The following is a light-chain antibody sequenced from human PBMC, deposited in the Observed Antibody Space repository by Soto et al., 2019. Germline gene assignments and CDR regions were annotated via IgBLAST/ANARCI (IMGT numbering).Light chain of an antibody. CDR2: EAS. CDR3: QQTRSYPPT. J-gene: IGKJ4*01. Sequence: QSPSSLSASIGDRVTITCRASQDINSYLAWYQQKPGKAPNLLIYEASILQRGVPSRFSGSISGTDFTLTISSLQAEDFATYYCQQTRSYPPTFGGGTKVDIK. V-gene: IGKV1-9*01. CDR1: QDINSY.